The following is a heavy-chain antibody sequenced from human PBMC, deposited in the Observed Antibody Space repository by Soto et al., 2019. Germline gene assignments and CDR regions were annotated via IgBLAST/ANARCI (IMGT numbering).Heavy chain of an antibody. J-gene: IGHJ6*02. D-gene: IGHD3-10*01. CDR1: GFTFSSYA. CDR2: ISGSGGST. CDR3: AKDISRGSGSYPTLYYYYYYGMDV. V-gene: IGHV3-23*01. Sequence: GGSLRLSCAASGFTFSSYAMSWVRQAPGKGLEWVSAISGSGGSTYYADSVKGRFTXSRXDSKNTLYLQMNSLRAEDTAVYYCAKDISRGSGSYPTLYYYYYYGMDVWGQGTTVTVSS.